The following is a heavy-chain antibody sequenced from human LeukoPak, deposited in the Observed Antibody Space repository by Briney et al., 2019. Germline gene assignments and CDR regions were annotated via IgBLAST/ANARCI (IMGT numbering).Heavy chain of an antibody. CDR1: GFTFSSYW. Sequence: GGSLRLSCAASGFTFSSYWMHWVRQAPGKGLVWVSRINSDGSSASYADSVKGRFTISRDNAKNTLYLQMNSLRAEDTAVYYCARGADYGGIDYGGQGTLVTVSS. J-gene: IGHJ4*02. CDR3: ARGADYGGIDY. CDR2: INSDGSSA. D-gene: IGHD4-23*01. V-gene: IGHV3-74*01.